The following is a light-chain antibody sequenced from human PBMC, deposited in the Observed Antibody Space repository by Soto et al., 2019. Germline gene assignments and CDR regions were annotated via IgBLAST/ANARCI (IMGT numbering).Light chain of an antibody. Sequence: DIQMTQSPSSLSASVGDRVTITCRASQGISSYLAWYQQKPGKVPKLLIYAASTLQPGVPSRFSGSGSGTDFTLTIGSLQPEDVAPYYCQKYNSAPPLTFGGGTRVEI. CDR3: QKYNSAPPLT. CDR2: AAS. CDR1: QGISSY. V-gene: IGKV1-27*01. J-gene: IGKJ4*01.